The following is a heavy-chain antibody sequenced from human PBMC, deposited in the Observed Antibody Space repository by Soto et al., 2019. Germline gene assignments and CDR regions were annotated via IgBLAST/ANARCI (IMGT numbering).Heavy chain of an antibody. J-gene: IGHJ5*02. CDR3: AKFGAEIEL. V-gene: IGHV1-69*09. CDR1: GGNFSTFT. Sequence: QVQLVQSGADVKKPGSSVKVSCKTFGGNFSTFTINWVRQDPGQGLVWMGSIIPFLNISNNARNFLGRLTTAADDATRTTFTELESLGHYDTAIYFAAKFGAEIELWGQGTLVTVSS. D-gene: IGHD3-10*01. CDR2: IIPFLNIS.